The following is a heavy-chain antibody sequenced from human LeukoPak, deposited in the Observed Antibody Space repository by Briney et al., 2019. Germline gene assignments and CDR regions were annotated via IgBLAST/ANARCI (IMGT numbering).Heavy chain of an antibody. CDR1: GYTFTSYG. J-gene: IGHJ4*02. CDR3: ARSYSSSWYGGDY. D-gene: IGHD6-13*01. CDR2: IIPIFGTA. Sequence: GASVKVSCKASGYTFTSYGISWVRQAPGQGLEWMGGIIPIFGTANYAQKFQGRVTITADESTSTAYMELSSLRSEDTAVYYCARSYSSSWYGGDYWGQGTLVTVSS. V-gene: IGHV1-69*13.